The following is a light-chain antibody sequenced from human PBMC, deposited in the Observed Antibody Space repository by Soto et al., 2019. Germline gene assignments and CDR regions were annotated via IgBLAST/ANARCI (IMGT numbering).Light chain of an antibody. CDR3: QTYDSSLSGV. Sequence: QSVLSQPPSVSGAPGQTITISCTGTHSNIGAGYDVHWYRHLPGTAPRVVIFDNNNRPSGVPDRFSGSKSDTSASLTITGLQAEDEADYYCQTYDSSLSGVFGGGTQLTVL. V-gene: IGLV1-40*01. CDR1: HSNIGAGYD. J-gene: IGLJ2*01. CDR2: DNN.